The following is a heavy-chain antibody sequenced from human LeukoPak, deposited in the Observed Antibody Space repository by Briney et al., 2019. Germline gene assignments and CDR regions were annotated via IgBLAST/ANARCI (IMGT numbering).Heavy chain of an antibody. Sequence: PSETLSLTCTVSGGSISSSSYYWGWIRQPPGKGLEWIGSIYYSGSTYCNPSLKSRVTISVDTSKNQFSLKLSSVTAADTAVYYCARHVLTTVTTIDHWGQGTLVTVSS. V-gene: IGHV4-39*01. CDR1: GGSISSSSYY. D-gene: IGHD4-17*01. CDR2: IYYSGST. J-gene: IGHJ4*02. CDR3: ARHVLTTVTTIDH.